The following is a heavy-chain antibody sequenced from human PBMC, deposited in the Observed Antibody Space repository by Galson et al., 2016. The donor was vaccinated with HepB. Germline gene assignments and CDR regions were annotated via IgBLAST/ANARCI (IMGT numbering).Heavy chain of an antibody. D-gene: IGHD3-3*01. CDR1: RFTFSSYA. CDR3: AKEGTIFGVVPYGMDV. V-gene: IGHV3-23*01. J-gene: IGHJ6*02. Sequence: SLRLSCAASRFTFSSYATSWARQAPGKGLAWVSVISGSGGSTYYADSVKGRFTISRDNSKSTLYLQMNSLRAEDAAVYYCAKEGTIFGVVPYGMDVWGQGTKVIVSS. CDR2: ISGSGGST.